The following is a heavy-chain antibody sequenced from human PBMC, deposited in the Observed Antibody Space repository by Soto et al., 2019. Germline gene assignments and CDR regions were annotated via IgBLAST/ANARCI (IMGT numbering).Heavy chain of an antibody. J-gene: IGHJ3*02. CDR2: INPIFGRA. D-gene: IGHD2-2*01. CDR3: AKGKRFGGLTGVVPTTYAFDI. CDR1: GYTFTSYY. Sequence: GASVKVSCKASGYTFTSYYMHWVRQAPGQGLEWMGIINPIFGRASYAQKFQGRVTITADESTSTAYMELSSLRSEDTAVYYCAKGKRFGGLTGVVPTTYAFDIWGQGTMVTVSS. V-gene: IGHV1-46*01.